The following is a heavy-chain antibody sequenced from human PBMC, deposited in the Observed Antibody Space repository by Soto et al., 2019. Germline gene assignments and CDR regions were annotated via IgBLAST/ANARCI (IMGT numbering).Heavy chain of an antibody. V-gene: IGHV1-69*02. CDR1: GGTFSSYT. D-gene: IGHD2-15*01. CDR2: IIPILGIA. Sequence: ASVKVSCKASGGTFSSYTISWVRQAPGQGLEWMGRIIPILGIANYAQKFQGRVTITADKSTSTAYMELSSLRSEDTAVYYCARVRGQVAASPTPDAFDIWGQGTMVTVSS. J-gene: IGHJ3*02. CDR3: ARVRGQVAASPTPDAFDI.